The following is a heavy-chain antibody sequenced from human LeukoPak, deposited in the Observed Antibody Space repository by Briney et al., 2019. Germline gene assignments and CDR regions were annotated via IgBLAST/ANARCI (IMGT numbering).Heavy chain of an antibody. D-gene: IGHD2-21*02. CDR1: GYTFTSYY. J-gene: IGHJ1*01. Sequence: GASVKVSCKASGYTFTSYYMHWVRQAPGQGLEWMGIINPSGGSTSYAQKFQGRVTMTRDTSTSTVYMELSSLRSEDTAVYYCARGSKHIVVVTAIPGTEYFQHWGQGTLVTVSS. CDR2: INPSGGST. CDR3: ARGSKHIVVVTAIPGTEYFQH. V-gene: IGHV1-46*01.